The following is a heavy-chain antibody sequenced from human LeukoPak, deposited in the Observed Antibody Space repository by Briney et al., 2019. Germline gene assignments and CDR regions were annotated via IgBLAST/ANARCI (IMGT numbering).Heavy chain of an antibody. J-gene: IGHJ3*02. D-gene: IGHD5-18*01. Sequence: PGGSLRLSCAASGFTFSSNAMSWVRQAPGKGLEWVSGISGSGGRTYYADSAKGRFTISRDKSKNSPYLQMNSLRAEDTALYYCAKSRGYSYGYVPADAFDIWGQGTMVTVSS. CDR1: GFTFSSNA. V-gene: IGHV3-23*01. CDR3: AKSRGYSYGYVPADAFDI. CDR2: ISGSGGRT.